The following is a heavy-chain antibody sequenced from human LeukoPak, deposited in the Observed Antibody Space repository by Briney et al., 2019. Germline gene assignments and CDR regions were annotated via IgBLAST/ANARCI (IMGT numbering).Heavy chain of an antibody. CDR3: ARESSIAARRGGTFDY. D-gene: IGHD6-6*01. CDR2: MNPNSGNT. J-gene: IGHJ4*02. Sequence: VASVKVSCKASGYTFTSYDINWVRQATGQGLEWMGWMNPNSGNTGYAQKFQGRVTMTRNTSISTAYMELSSLRSEDTAVYYCARESSIAARRGGTFDYWGQGTLVTVSS. CDR1: GYTFTSYD. V-gene: IGHV1-8*01.